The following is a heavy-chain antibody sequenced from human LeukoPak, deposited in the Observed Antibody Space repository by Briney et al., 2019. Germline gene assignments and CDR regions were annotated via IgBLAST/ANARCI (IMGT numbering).Heavy chain of an antibody. Sequence: GGSLRLSCAASGFTFSSFALSWVRQAPGKGLEWISGISGSGGRTDYADSVKGRFTISRDNSKNTLYLQMSSLRDDDTALYYCAKSPPRCSGGSCYGYWGQGTLVTVSS. CDR2: ISGSGGRT. CDR1: GFTFSSFA. CDR3: AKSPPRCSGGSCYGY. V-gene: IGHV3-23*01. J-gene: IGHJ4*02. D-gene: IGHD2-15*01.